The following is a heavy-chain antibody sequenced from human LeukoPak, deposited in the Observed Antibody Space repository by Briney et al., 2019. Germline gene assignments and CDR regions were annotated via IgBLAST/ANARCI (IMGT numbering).Heavy chain of an antibody. D-gene: IGHD3-16*02. CDR1: GGTFSSYA. CDR2: IIPILGIA. V-gene: IGHV1-69*04. CDR3: ARGGRVIAGTFDY. J-gene: IGHJ4*02. Sequence: SVKVSCKASGGTFSSYAISWVRQAPGQGLEWMGRIIPILGIANYAQKFQGRVTITADKSTSTAYMELSSLRSEDTAVYYCARGGRVIAGTFDYWGQGTLVTVSS.